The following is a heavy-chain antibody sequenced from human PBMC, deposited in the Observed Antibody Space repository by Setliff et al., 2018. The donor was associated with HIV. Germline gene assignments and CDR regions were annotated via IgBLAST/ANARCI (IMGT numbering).Heavy chain of an antibody. V-gene: IGHV1-46*01. D-gene: IGHD3-16*01. CDR1: GFSFSRHY. Sequence: ASVKVSCKASGFSFSRHYMHWVRQAPGEGLEWVAMINPSDGIPSYAQKFQDRVVVTRDTSRSIAYMELSSLLSEDTAVYFCTRAFPPMIPAAFDIWGLGTLVTVSS. CDR3: TRAFPPMIPAAFDI. J-gene: IGHJ3*02. CDR2: INPSDGIP.